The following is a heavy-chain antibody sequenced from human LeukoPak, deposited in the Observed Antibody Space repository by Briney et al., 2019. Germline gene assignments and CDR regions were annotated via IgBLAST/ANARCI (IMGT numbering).Heavy chain of an antibody. D-gene: IGHD6-13*01. J-gene: IGHJ4*02. V-gene: IGHV3-30-3*01. CDR2: ISYDGSNK. CDR3: ARAGSTSAWYYFEY. Sequence: RGRSLRLSCAASVLTFSSYAMHWVRQAPGKGLEWVALISYDGSNKYYADSVKGRFTISRDNSKNTLYLQMNSLRTEDTAVFYCARAGSTSAWYYFEYWGQGTLVTVSS. CDR1: VLTFSSYA.